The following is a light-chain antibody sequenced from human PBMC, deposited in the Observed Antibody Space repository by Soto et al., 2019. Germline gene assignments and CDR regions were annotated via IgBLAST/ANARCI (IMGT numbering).Light chain of an antibody. CDR2: EVN. J-gene: IGLJ3*02. V-gene: IGLV2-8*01. CDR3: TSYAGSNIWV. Sequence: QSALTQPPSASGSPGQSVTISCTGTSSDVGAYNYVSWYQQYPGKAPKLMIYEVNKRPSGVPDRFSGSKSGKTASLTVAGLQPEYEDDYHCTSYAGSNIWVFGGGTKLTVL. CDR1: SSDVGAYNY.